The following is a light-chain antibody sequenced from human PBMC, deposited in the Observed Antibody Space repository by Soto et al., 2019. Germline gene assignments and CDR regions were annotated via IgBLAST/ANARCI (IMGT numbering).Light chain of an antibody. Sequence: EIVLTQSPCTLSWSPGERATLSCGASQSVSSGYLAWYQQKPGKAPRLLVYGTSLRATGIPDRFSGRGSVKDFTLNITRLEPEDFAIYFCQQYTSSPPSITFGQGTRLEIK. V-gene: IGKV3-20*01. CDR2: GTS. CDR1: QSVSSGY. CDR3: QQYTSSPPSIT. J-gene: IGKJ5*01.